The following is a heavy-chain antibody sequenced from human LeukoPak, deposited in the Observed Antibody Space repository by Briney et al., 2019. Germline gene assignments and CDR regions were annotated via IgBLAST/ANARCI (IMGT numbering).Heavy chain of an antibody. CDR1: GGSISSYY. D-gene: IGHD6-19*01. CDR2: IYTSGST. Sequence: SETLSLTCTVSGGSISSYYWSWIRQPPGKGLEWIGYIYTSGSTNYNPSLKSRVTISVDTSKNQFSLKLSSVTAADTAVYYCARGVGPYSSGWYYFDYWGQGTLVTVSS. V-gene: IGHV4-4*09. J-gene: IGHJ4*02. CDR3: ARGVGPYSSGWYYFDY.